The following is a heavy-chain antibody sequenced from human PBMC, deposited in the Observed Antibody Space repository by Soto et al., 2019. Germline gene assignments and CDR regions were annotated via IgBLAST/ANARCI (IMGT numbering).Heavy chain of an antibody. J-gene: IGHJ3*02. CDR3: ARTAGTFDNFWSGYGYDI. CDR2: ISYSGNT. V-gene: IGHV4-59*01. CDR1: GGSISNFY. Sequence: SETLSLTCTVSGGSISNFYWSWIRQPPGKGLEWIGYISYSGNTNYNPSLKSRVSISVDTSKNQFSLNLTSVTAADTAVYYCARTAGTFDNFWSGYGYDIWGPGTKVTVSS. D-gene: IGHD3-3*01.